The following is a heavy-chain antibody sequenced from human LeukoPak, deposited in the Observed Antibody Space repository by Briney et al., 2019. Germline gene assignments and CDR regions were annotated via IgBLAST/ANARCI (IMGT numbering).Heavy chain of an antibody. V-gene: IGHV4-59*01. J-gene: IGHJ5*02. CDR2: IYYSGST. Sequence: SETLSLTCTVSGGSISSYYWSWIRQPPGKGLEWIGYIYYSGSTNYNSSLKSRLTISVDTSKNQFSLKLSSVTAADTAVYYCARQRGSGSYNWFDPWGQGTLVTVSS. D-gene: IGHD1-26*01. CDR1: GGSISSYY. CDR3: ARQRGSGSYNWFDP.